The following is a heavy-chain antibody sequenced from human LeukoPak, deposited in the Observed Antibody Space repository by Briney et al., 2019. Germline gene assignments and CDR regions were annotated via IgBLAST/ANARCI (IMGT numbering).Heavy chain of an antibody. J-gene: IGHJ4*02. CDR2: ISGSRGGT. CDR3: AKGCGGDCYSSYDY. D-gene: IGHD2-21*02. V-gene: IGHV3-23*01. Sequence: GGSFGLSCAVSGFPFSNYAMSWVRQAPGKGLEWVSTISGSRGGTYYADSVKGRFTISRDNSKNTLYLQMSSLRAEDTAIYYCAKGCGGDCYSSYDYSGQGTLVIVSS. CDR1: GFPFSNYA.